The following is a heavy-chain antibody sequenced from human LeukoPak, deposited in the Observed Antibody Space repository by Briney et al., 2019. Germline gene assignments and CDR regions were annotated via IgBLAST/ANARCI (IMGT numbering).Heavy chain of an antibody. Sequence: SETLSLTCTVSGGSISSGDYYWSWIRQPAGKGLEWIGRIYTSGSTNYNPSLKSRITISVDTSKSQFFLKLRSVTAADTAVYYCARGNNPISSLDYWGQGTLVTVSS. CDR3: ARGNNPISSLDY. D-gene: IGHD1/OR15-1a*01. CDR1: GGSISSGDYY. J-gene: IGHJ4*02. CDR2: IYTSGST. V-gene: IGHV4-61*02.